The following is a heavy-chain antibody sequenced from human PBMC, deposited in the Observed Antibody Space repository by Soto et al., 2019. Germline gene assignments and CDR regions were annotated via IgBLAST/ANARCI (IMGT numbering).Heavy chain of an antibody. J-gene: IGHJ4*02. CDR3: ARQSGYCSSTSCYAHFGY. CDR1: GGAHRSSSYY. V-gene: IGHV4-39*01. D-gene: IGHD2-2*01. CDR2: VHFSGGT. Sequence: SGALFLPCTVSGGAHRSSSYYWGGVRPPPRKGVEGIGGVHFSGGTYYNPSLKSRVTISVDTSKNQFPLRLSSVTAADTAVYYCARQSGYCSSTSCYAHFGYWGQGTLVTVSS.